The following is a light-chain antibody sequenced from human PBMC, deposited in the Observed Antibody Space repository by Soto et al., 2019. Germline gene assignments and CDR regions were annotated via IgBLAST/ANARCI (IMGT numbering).Light chain of an antibody. J-gene: IGKJ1*01. Sequence: VMTQSPDSLAVALGERATINCKSSQSVLYSSNNKNYLAWYQQKPGHPPNLLIYWASTRESGVPDRFSGSGSGTDFTLTISSLQAEDVAVYYCQQYYSTPWTVGQRTKVDIK. CDR1: QSVLYSSNNKNY. CDR2: WAS. CDR3: QQYYSTPWT. V-gene: IGKV4-1*01.